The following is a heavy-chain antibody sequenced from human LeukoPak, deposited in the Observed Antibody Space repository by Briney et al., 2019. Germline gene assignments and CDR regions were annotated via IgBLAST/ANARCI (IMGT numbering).Heavy chain of an antibody. V-gene: IGHV1-8*01. Sequence: GASVKVSCKASGYTFTSYDINWVRQATGQGLEWMGWMNPNSGNTGYVQKFQGRVTMTRNTSISTAYMELSSLRSEDTAVYYCARGWPDIVVVPAAIPFDYWGQGTLVTVSS. CDR2: MNPNSGNT. CDR3: ARGWPDIVVVPAAIPFDY. CDR1: GYTFTSYD. D-gene: IGHD2-2*01. J-gene: IGHJ4*02.